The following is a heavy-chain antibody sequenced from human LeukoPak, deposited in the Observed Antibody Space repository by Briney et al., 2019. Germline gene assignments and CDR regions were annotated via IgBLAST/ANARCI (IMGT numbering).Heavy chain of an antibody. J-gene: IGHJ4*02. CDR2: IWYDGSNK. D-gene: IGHD3-22*01. Sequence: GRSLRLSCAASGFTFSSYGMHWVRQAPGKGLEWVAVIWYDGSNKYYADSVKGRFTISGDNSKNTLYLQMSSLRAEDTAVYYCARDRNGNYGRWGFDYWGQGTLVTVSS. CDR3: ARDRNGNYGRWGFDY. V-gene: IGHV3-33*01. CDR1: GFTFSSYG.